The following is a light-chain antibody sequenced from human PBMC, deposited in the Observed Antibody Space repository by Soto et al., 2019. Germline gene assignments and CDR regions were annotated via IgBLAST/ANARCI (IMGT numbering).Light chain of an antibody. J-gene: IGKJ5*01. Sequence: EIMMTQSPAILSVSPGERATLSCRASERIYSAYLGWYQQKPGQAPRLLIYGTSSRATGIPDRFSGSGSGTDFTLTISRLEPEDFAVYYCQQYGNSPITFGQGTRLEIK. CDR3: QQYGNSPIT. CDR2: GTS. V-gene: IGKV3-20*01. CDR1: ERIYSAY.